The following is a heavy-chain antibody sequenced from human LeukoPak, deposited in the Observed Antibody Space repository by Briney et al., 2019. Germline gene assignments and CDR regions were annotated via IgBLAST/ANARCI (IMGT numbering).Heavy chain of an antibody. J-gene: IGHJ4*02. Sequence: GGSLRPSCAASGFTFSSYWMHWVRQAPGKGLVWVSRINSDGSSTSYADSVKGRFTISRDNAKNTLYLQMNSLRAEDTAVYYCARDPGRDGYNLGYFDYWGQGTLVTVSS. CDR1: GFTFSSYW. CDR2: INSDGSST. V-gene: IGHV3-74*01. CDR3: ARDPGRDGYNLGYFDY. D-gene: IGHD5-24*01.